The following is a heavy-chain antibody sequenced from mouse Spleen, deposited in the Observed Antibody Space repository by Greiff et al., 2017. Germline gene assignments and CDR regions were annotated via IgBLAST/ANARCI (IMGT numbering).Heavy chain of an antibody. J-gene: IGHJ4*01. CDR3: ARPLVWPGPMDY. CDR1: GFNIKDYY. V-gene: IGHV14-3*02. D-gene: IGHD2-10*02. CDR2: IDPANGNT. Sequence: VQLKESGAELVKPGASVKLSCTASGFNIKDYYMHWVKQRPEQGLEWIGRIDPANGNTKYDPKFQGKATITADTSSNTAYLQLSSLTSEDTAVYYCARPLVWPGPMDYWGQGTSVTVSS.